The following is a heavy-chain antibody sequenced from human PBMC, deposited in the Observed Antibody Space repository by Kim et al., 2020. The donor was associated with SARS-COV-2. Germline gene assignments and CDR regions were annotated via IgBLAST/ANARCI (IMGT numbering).Heavy chain of an antibody. CDR3: ARSGWRYGGNSRGYHYYGMDV. J-gene: IGHJ6*02. CDR2: IIPIFGTA. Sequence: SVKVSCKASGGTFSSYAISWVRQAPGQGLEWMGGIIPIFGTANYAQKFQGRVTITADESTSTAYMELSSLRSEDTAVYYCARSGWRYGGNSRGYHYYGMDVWGQGTTVTVSS. V-gene: IGHV1-69*13. CDR1: GGTFSSYA. D-gene: IGHD2-21*02.